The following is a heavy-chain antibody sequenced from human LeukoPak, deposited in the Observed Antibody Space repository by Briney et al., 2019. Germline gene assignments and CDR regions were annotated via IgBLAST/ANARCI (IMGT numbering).Heavy chain of an antibody. CDR1: GFTFSSYA. D-gene: IGHD2-21*01. CDR2: ISGRGGSA. CDR3: AKLSDDYYFYGMDV. Sequence: GGSLRLSCAASGFTFSSYAMSWVRQAPGKGLEWVSAISGRGGSAYYADSVKGRFTISRDSSKNTLYLQMSSLRAEDTAVYYCAKLSDDYYFYGMDVWGQGTTVTVSS. J-gene: IGHJ6*02. V-gene: IGHV3-23*01.